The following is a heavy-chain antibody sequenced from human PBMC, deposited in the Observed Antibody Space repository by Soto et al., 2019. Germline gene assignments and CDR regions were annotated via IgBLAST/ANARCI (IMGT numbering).Heavy chain of an antibody. CDR3: AKDYLVETYYYDPTDAFDI. Sequence: GGSLRLSCAASGFTFSSYGMHWVRQAPGKGLEWVAVISYDGSNKYYADSVKGRFTISRDNSKNTLYLQMNSLRAEDTAVYYCAKDYLVETYYYDPTDAFDIWGQGTMVTVSS. CDR1: GFTFSSYG. J-gene: IGHJ3*02. V-gene: IGHV3-30*18. D-gene: IGHD3-22*01. CDR2: ISYDGSNK.